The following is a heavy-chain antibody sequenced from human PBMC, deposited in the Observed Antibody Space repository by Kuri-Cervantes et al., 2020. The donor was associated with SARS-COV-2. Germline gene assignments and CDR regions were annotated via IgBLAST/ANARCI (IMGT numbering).Heavy chain of an antibody. V-gene: IGHV4-61*02. CDR2: LYTSGGT. CDR3: VRGIAVAGAKSFDY. D-gene: IGHD6-19*01. J-gene: IGHJ4*02. CDR1: GGSISSGSYY. Sequence: SESLSLTCTVSGGSISSGSYYWTWIRQPAGNGLECIGRLYTSGGTNYNHSLKSRVTISADTSKNQFSLNLSYVTAADTAVYYCVRGIAVAGAKSFDYWGQGTLVTVSS.